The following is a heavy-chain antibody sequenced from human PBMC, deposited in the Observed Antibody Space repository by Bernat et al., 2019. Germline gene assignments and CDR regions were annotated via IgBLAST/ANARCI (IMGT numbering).Heavy chain of an antibody. J-gene: IGHJ4*02. CDR3: AKDRGNRLSTFDY. D-gene: IGHD1-14*01. CDR1: GFTFSSYG. V-gene: IGHV3-30*18. Sequence: VQLVESGGGLVQPGRSLRLSCAASGFTFSSYGMHWVRQAPGKGLEWVAVISYDGSNKYYADSVKGRFTISRDNSKNTLYLQMNSLRAEDTAVYYCAKDRGNRLSTFDYWGQGALVTVSS. CDR2: ISYDGSNK.